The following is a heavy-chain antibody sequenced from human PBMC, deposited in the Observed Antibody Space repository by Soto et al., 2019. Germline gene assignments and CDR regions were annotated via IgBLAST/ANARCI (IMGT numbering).Heavy chain of an antibody. CDR2: ISNDGSIT. CDR1: GLTFINYN. J-gene: IGHJ4*01. D-gene: IGHD3-10*01. CDR3: ARYPESRRGPTYGSGY. V-gene: IGHV3-30*04. Sequence: QVQLVESGGGVVQPGRSLRLSCAASGLTFINYNMHWVRQAPGKGLEWVAVISNDGSITKYADSVKGRFTISRDNCKNTLFLQMNGLRAEDTAMYYCARYPESRRGPTYGSGYWGQGTLVIVSS.